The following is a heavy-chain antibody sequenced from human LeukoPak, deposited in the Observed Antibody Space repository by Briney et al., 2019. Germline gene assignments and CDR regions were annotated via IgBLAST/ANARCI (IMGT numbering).Heavy chain of an antibody. D-gene: IGHD1-26*01. CDR1: GYTFTSYG. V-gene: IGHV1-18*01. CDR2: ISAYNGNT. CDR3: ARDLEPLEWELRPQCDY. J-gene: IGHJ4*02. Sequence: GASVKVSCKASGYTFTSYGISWVRQAPGQGLEWMGWISAYNGNTNYAQKLQGRVTMTTDTSTSTAYMELRSLRSDDTAVYYCARDLEPLEWELRPQCDYWGQGTLVTVSS.